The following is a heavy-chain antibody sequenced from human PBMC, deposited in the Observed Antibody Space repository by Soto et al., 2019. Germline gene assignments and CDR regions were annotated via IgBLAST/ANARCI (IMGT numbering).Heavy chain of an antibody. Sequence: SETLSLTCTVSGGSVSSGSYYWSWIRQPPGKGLEWIGYIYYSGSTNYNPSLKSRVTISVDTSKNQFSLKLSSVTAADTAVYYCARHPWGYGSGSYYNYHWYFDLWGRGTLVTVSS. CDR3: ARHPWGYGSGSYYNYHWYFDL. D-gene: IGHD3-10*01. V-gene: IGHV4-61*01. J-gene: IGHJ2*01. CDR2: IYYSGST. CDR1: GGSVSSGSYY.